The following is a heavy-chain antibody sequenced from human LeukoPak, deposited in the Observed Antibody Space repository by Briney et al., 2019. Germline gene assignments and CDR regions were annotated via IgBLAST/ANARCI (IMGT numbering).Heavy chain of an antibody. Sequence: PGGSLRLSCAASGFSFDDYGMSWVRQAPGKGLEWVSSISSSSSYIYYADSVKGRFTISRDNSKNTLFLQMNSLRAEDTALYYCAKYPGGFTGIVNYYHMDVWGKGTTVTVSS. D-gene: IGHD1-26*01. J-gene: IGHJ6*03. CDR2: ISSSSSYI. V-gene: IGHV3-21*01. CDR3: AKYPGGFTGIVNYYHMDV. CDR1: GFSFDDYG.